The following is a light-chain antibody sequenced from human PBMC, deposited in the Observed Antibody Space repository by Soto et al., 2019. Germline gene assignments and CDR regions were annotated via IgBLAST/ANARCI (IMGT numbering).Light chain of an antibody. CDR2: EVS. Sequence: QSVLTQPASVSGSPGQSIAISCTGSSSDVGAYDYVSWYQQHPDKAPRLIMYEVSYRPSGVSNRFSGSKSVNTATLTISGLQAEDEGDYCCSSHTTSDTRVFGTGTKVTV. CDR1: SSDVGAYDY. V-gene: IGLV2-14*03. J-gene: IGLJ1*01. CDR3: SSHTTSDTRV.